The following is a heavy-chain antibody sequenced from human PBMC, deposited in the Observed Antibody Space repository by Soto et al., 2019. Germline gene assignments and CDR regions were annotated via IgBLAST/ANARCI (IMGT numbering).Heavy chain of an antibody. V-gene: IGHV3-73*02. CDR1: GFTFSGSA. D-gene: IGHD3-10*01. CDR3: TSVGFGELLL. Sequence: EVQLVESGGGLVQPGGSLKLSCAASGFTFSGSAMHWVRQASGKGLEWVGRIRSKANSYATAYAASVKGRFTISRDDSKNTAYLHMNRLKTEDTAVYYCTSVGFGELLLWGQGTLVTVSS. CDR2: IRSKANSYAT. J-gene: IGHJ4*02.